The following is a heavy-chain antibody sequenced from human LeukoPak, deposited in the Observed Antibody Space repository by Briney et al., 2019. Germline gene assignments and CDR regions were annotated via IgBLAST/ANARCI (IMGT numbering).Heavy chain of an antibody. CDR3: ARDERYYYDSSGYYDAFDI. J-gene: IGHJ3*02. CDR2: INPNSGGT. D-gene: IGHD3-22*01. Sequence: ASVKVSCKASGYTFTGYYMHWVRQAPGQGLEWMGWINPNSGGTNYAQKFQGRVTMTRDTSTSTVYMELSSLRSEDTAVYYCARDERYYYDSSGYYDAFDIWGQGTMVTVSS. CDR1: GYTFTGYY. V-gene: IGHV1-2*02.